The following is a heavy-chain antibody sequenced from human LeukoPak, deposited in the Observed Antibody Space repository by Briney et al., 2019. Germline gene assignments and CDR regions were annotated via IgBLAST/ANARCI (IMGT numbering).Heavy chain of an antibody. V-gene: IGHV3-64*01. Sequence: GGSLRLSCAASGFTFSSYAMHWVRQAPGKGLEYVSAISSNGGSTYYANSVKGRFTISRDNSKNTLYLQMGSLRAEDMAVYYCARARASGLTKSYYYYMDVWGKGTTVTISS. CDR2: ISSNGGST. CDR1: GFTFSSYA. D-gene: IGHD3/OR15-3a*01. CDR3: ARARASGLTKSYYYYMDV. J-gene: IGHJ6*03.